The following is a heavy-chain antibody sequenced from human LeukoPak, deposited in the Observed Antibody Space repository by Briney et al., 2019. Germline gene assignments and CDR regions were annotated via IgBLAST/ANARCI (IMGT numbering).Heavy chain of an antibody. J-gene: IGHJ4*02. Sequence: GSSVKVSCKASGGTFRSYAISWVRQAPGQGLEWMGGIIPIFGTANYAQRFQGRVTITADKSTSIAYMELNSLRSDDTAVYYCAREPGGIAAAVDDYWGQGTLVTVSS. CDR3: AREPGGIAAAVDDY. D-gene: IGHD6-13*01. V-gene: IGHV1-69*06. CDR2: IIPIFGTA. CDR1: GGTFRSYA.